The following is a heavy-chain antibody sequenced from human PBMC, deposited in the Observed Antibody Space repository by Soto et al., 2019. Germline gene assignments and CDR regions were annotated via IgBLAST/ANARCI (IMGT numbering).Heavy chain of an antibody. J-gene: IGHJ5*02. CDR1: GFTFSSYA. V-gene: IGHV3-23*01. D-gene: IGHD2-2*01. Sequence: GGSLRLSCAASGFTFSSYAMSWVRQAPGKGLEWVSAISGSGGSTYYADSVKGRFTISRDNSKNTLYLQMNSLRAEDTAVYYCAKDRGCHRSTSCHNWFDPWGQGTLVTVSS. CDR2: ISGSGGST. CDR3: AKDRGCHRSTSCHNWFDP.